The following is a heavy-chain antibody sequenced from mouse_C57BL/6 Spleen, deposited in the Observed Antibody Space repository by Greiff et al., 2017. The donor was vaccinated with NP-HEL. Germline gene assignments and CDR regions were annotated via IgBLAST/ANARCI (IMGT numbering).Heavy chain of an antibody. J-gene: IGHJ2*01. V-gene: IGHV1-15*01. CDR1: GYTFTDYE. D-gene: IGHD1-1*01. Sequence: VQVVESGAELVRPGASVTLSCKASGYTFTDYEMHWVKQTPVHGLEWIGAIDPETGGTAYNQKFKGKAILTADKSSSTAYMELRSLTSEDSAVYYCTRPYITTVVAGDYWGQGTTLTVSS. CDR2: IDPETGGT. CDR3: TRPYITTVVAGDY.